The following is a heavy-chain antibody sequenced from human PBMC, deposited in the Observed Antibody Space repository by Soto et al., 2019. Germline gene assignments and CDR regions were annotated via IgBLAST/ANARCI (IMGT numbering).Heavy chain of an antibody. J-gene: IGHJ6*02. D-gene: IGHD6-13*01. CDR1: GFTFSSYG. CDR3: ARDGSSNYYYYYGMDV. V-gene: IGHV3-33*01. Sequence: QVQLVESGGGVVQPGRSLRLSCAASGFTFSSYGMHWVRQAPGKGLEWVAVIWYDGSNKYYADSVKGRFTISRDNSKNTLYLKMNSLRAEDTAVYYCARDGSSNYYYYYGMDVWGQGTTVTVSS. CDR2: IWYDGSNK.